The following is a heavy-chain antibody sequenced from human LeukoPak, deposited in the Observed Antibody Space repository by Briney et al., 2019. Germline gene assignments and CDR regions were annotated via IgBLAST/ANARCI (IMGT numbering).Heavy chain of an antibody. V-gene: IGHV4-34*01. D-gene: IGHD1-7*01. CDR1: GGSFSGYY. CDR3: ARDLNWNYSDWFDP. CDR2: IYYSGST. J-gene: IGHJ5*02. Sequence: SETLSLTCAVYGGSFSGYYWSWIRQPPGKGLEWIGSIYYSGSTYYNPSLKSRVTISVDTSKNQFSLKLSSVTAADTAVYYCARDLNWNYSDWFDPWGQGTLVTVSS.